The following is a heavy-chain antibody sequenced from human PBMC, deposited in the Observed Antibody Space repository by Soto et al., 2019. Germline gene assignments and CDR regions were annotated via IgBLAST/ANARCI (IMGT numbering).Heavy chain of an antibody. D-gene: IGHD6-13*01. CDR1: GYSFTSYW. Sequence: GESLKISCKGSGYSFTSYWISWMRQMPGKGLEWMGRIDPSDSYTNYSPSFQGHVTISADKSISTAYLQWSSLKASDTAMFYCGRRGDKVAAALGYYYGMDVWGQGTTVTVSS. V-gene: IGHV5-10-1*01. J-gene: IGHJ6*02. CDR3: GRRGDKVAAALGYYYGMDV. CDR2: IDPSDSYT.